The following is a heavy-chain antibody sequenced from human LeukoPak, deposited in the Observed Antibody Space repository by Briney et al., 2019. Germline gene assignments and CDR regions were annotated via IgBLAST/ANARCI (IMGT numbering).Heavy chain of an antibody. CDR1: GGSISSSSYY. D-gene: IGHD6-19*01. J-gene: IGHJ4*02. Sequence: PSETLSLTCTVSGGSISSSSYYWGWIRQPPGKGLEWIGSIYFSGSTYYNPSLKSRVTISVDTSRNQFSLKLSSVTAADTAAYYCARLIAVAGMEIDYWGQGTLVTVSS. CDR3: ARLIAVAGMEIDY. CDR2: IYFSGST. V-gene: IGHV4-39*01.